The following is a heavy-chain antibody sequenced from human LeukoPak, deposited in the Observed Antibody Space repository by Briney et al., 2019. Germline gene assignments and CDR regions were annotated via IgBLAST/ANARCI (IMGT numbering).Heavy chain of an antibody. Sequence: SETLSLTCNVSGGSISSNEYYWGWIRQPPGKGLEWIANMYYSGSTYYNPSLKSRVTISIDTSKNQLSLKLSSVTAADTAVYYCARDGTTVSPAVWGQGTMVTVSS. J-gene: IGHJ3*01. V-gene: IGHV4-39*07. D-gene: IGHD4-17*01. CDR1: GGSISSNEYY. CDR3: ARDGTTVSPAV. CDR2: MYYSGST.